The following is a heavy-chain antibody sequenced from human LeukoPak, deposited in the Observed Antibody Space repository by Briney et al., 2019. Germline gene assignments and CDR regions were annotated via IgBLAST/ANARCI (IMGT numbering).Heavy chain of an antibody. Sequence: ASVKVSCKASGYTFTSYDIDWVRQAPGQGLEWMGWMNPNSGNTGYAQKFQGRVTMTRNTSIRTAYMELSSLRSEDTAVYYCARALWNSGGYYFDYWGQGTLVTVSS. CDR1: GYTFTSYD. CDR3: ARALWNSGGYYFDY. V-gene: IGHV1-8*01. D-gene: IGHD1-7*01. J-gene: IGHJ4*02. CDR2: MNPNSGNT.